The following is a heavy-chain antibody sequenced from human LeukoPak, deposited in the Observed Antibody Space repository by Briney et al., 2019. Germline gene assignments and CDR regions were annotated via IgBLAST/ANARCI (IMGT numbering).Heavy chain of an antibody. CDR2: FSGRGDST. CDR3: AKTRAAAGIPRDYFEY. Sequence: GSLRLSCAASGFTFSDYAMSWVRPAPGKGLEWVSGFSGRGDSTYYADSLKGRFTLSRDRSKNMLYLQMSSLSAEDTADYYCAKTRAAAGIPRDYFEYWGQGTLVTVSS. CDR1: GFTFSDYA. V-gene: IGHV3-23*01. J-gene: IGHJ4*02. D-gene: IGHD6-13*01.